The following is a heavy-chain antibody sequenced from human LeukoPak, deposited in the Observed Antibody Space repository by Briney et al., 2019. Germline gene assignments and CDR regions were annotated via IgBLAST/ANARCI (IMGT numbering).Heavy chain of an antibody. CDR2: VNPNSGGT. V-gene: IGHV1-2*02. J-gene: IGHJ4*02. Sequence: GASVKVSCKASGYTFTGYYMHWVRQAPGQGLEWMGWVNPNSGGTNYAQKFQGRVTMTRDTSISTAYMELSRLRSDDTAVYYCAITMVRGVILPPDYWGQGTLVTVSS. CDR3: AITMVRGVILPPDY. CDR1: GYTFTGYY. D-gene: IGHD3-10*01.